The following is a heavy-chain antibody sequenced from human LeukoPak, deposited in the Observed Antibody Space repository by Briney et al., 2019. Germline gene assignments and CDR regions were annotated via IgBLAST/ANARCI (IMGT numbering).Heavy chain of an antibody. J-gene: IGHJ4*02. Sequence: GGSLRLSCAASGFTFSSHAMHWVRQAPGKGLEWVAVISYDAFNTYNADSVKGRFTISRDNSKNTLYLQMNSLRAEDTAVYYCARDREAMVRGVYYFDYWGQGTLVTVSS. D-gene: IGHD3-10*01. V-gene: IGHV3-30-3*01. CDR1: GFTFSSHA. CDR3: ARDREAMVRGVYYFDY. CDR2: ISYDAFNT.